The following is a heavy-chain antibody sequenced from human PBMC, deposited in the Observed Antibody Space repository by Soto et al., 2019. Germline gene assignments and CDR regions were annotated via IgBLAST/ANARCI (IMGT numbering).Heavy chain of an antibody. CDR3: ASSDSRWYFDY. J-gene: IGHJ4*02. CDR1: GGSISSYY. CDR2: IYYSGST. Sequence: TSETLSLTCTVSGGSISSYYWSWIRQPPGKGLEWIGYIYYSGSTNYNPSLKSRVTISVDTSKNQFSLKLSSVTAADTAVYYCASSDSRWYFDYWGQGTLVTVSS. D-gene: IGHD6-13*01. V-gene: IGHV4-59*01.